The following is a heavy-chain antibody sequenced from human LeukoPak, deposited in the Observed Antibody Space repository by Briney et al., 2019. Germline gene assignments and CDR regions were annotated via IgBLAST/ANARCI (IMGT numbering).Heavy chain of an antibody. CDR3: ARGYCSSTSCYLWLVDP. J-gene: IGHJ5*02. Sequence: ASVKVSCKASGYTFTGYYMHWVRQAPGQGLEWMGRINPSSGGTNYAQKFQGRVTMTRDTSISTAYMELSRLRSDDTAVYYCARGYCSSTSCYLWLVDPWGQGTLVTVSS. CDR2: INPSSGGT. V-gene: IGHV1-2*06. CDR1: GYTFTGYY. D-gene: IGHD2-2*01.